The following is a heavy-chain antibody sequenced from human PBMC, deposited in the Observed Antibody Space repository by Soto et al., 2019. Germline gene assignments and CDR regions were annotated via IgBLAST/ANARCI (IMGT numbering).Heavy chain of an antibody. V-gene: IGHV1-46*03. J-gene: IGHJ4*02. CDR2: INPSGGST. D-gene: IGHD6-13*01. CDR3: ARGPHSSRGDY. Sequence: ASVKVSCKASGGTFSSDSFSWVRQAPGQGLEWMGGINPSGGSTSYAQKFQGRVTMTRDTSTSTVYMELSSLRSEDTAVYYCARGPHSSRGDYWGQGTLVTVSS. CDR1: GGTFSSDS.